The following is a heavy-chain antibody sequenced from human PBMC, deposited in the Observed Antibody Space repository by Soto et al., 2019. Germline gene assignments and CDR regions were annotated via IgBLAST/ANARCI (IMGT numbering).Heavy chain of an antibody. Sequence: GGSLRLSCAASGFTFSSYGMHWVRQAPGKGLEWVAVIWYDGSNKYYADSVKGRFTISRDNSKNALYLQMNSLRAEDTAVYYCARGDAPGYCSGGSCYDAHLDYWGQGTLVTV. D-gene: IGHD2-15*01. CDR3: ARGDAPGYCSGGSCYDAHLDY. CDR2: IWYDGSNK. J-gene: IGHJ4*02. CDR1: GFTFSSYG. V-gene: IGHV3-33*01.